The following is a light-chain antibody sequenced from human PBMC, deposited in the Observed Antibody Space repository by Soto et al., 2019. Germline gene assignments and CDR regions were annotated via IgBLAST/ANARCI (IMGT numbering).Light chain of an antibody. V-gene: IGLV2-14*01. CDR2: DVT. CDR3: ISYTTRDTYV. Sequence: QSALTQPASVSGSPGQSITISCTGTTTDVGGYKYVSWYQQHPGKAPKLMIYDVTSRPSGVSDRFSGSKSGNTASLIISGLQAEDEADYFCISYTTRDTYVFGSGTKLTVL. J-gene: IGLJ1*01. CDR1: TTDVGGYKY.